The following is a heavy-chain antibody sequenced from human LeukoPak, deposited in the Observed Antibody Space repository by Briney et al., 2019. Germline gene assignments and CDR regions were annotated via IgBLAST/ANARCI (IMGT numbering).Heavy chain of an antibody. Sequence: GGSLRLSCAASGFTVSSNCMSWVRQAPGKGLEWVSRINSDGSSTSYADSVKGRFTISRDNAKNTLYLQMNSLRAEDTAVFYCARGAYCSGGNCYPETFDIWGQGTMVTVSS. CDR2: INSDGSST. CDR1: GFTVSSNC. D-gene: IGHD2-15*01. V-gene: IGHV3-74*01. J-gene: IGHJ3*02. CDR3: ARGAYCSGGNCYPETFDI.